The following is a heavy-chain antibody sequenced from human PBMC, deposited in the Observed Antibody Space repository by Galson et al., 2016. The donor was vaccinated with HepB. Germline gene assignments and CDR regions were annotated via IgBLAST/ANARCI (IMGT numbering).Heavy chain of an antibody. Sequence: SETLSLTCTVSGASITNYYWSWIRQSPGKGLEWIAYFYSSGSTHYNPSINPSLKSRVTMSVDTSKKQFSLSLTSLTPADSAVYHCARGSESFDYWGQGTLVTVSS. D-gene: IGHD3-10*01. CDR1: GASITNYY. J-gene: IGHJ4*02. CDR3: ARGSESFDY. CDR2: FYSSGST. V-gene: IGHV4-59*01.